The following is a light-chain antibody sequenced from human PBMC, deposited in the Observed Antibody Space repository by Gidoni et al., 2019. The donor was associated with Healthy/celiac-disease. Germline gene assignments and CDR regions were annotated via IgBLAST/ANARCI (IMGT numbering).Light chain of an antibody. J-gene: IGKJ1*01. Sequence: EIVMTQSPATLSVSQGERATLSCRASQSVSSNLAWYQQKPGQAPRLLIYGASTRATGIPASFSGSGSGTEFTLTISSLQSEDFAVYHCQQYNNWPPWTFGQGTKVEIK. CDR1: QSVSSN. V-gene: IGKV3-15*01. CDR2: GAS. CDR3: QQYNNWPPWT.